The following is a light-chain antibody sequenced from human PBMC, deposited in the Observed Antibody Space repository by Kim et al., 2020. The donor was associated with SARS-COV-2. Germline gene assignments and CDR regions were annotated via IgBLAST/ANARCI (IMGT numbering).Light chain of an antibody. CDR3: QQYDTYPWT. Sequence: ASVGDRVTITCRASQRISTWLAWYQQKPGKAPNLLIYKASSLESGVPSRFSGSGSGTEFTLNISSLHPDDFATYYCQQYDTYPWTFGQGTKVDIK. CDR2: KAS. CDR1: QRISTW. V-gene: IGKV1-5*03. J-gene: IGKJ1*01.